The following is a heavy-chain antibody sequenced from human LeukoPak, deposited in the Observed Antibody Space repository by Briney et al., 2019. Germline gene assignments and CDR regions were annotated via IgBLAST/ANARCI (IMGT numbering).Heavy chain of an antibody. CDR1: GYSFTSYW. D-gene: IGHD6-19*01. V-gene: IGHV5-51*01. CDR3: ARPLSGGYSSGHFDY. CDR2: IYPGDSDT. J-gene: IGHJ4*02. Sequence: GESLKISCKTSGYSFTSYWIGWVRQMPGKGLEGMGIIYPGDSDTRYSPSFQGQVTISADKSISTAYLQWSSLKASDTAMYYCARPLSGGYSSGHFDYWGQGTLLTVSS.